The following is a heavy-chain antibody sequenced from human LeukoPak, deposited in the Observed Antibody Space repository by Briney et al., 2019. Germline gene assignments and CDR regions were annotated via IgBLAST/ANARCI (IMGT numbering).Heavy chain of an antibody. D-gene: IGHD6-6*01. V-gene: IGHV4-31*03. J-gene: IGHJ5*02. Sequence: NPSETLSLTCTVSGGSISSGGYYWSWIRQHPGKGLEWIGYIYYSGSTYYNPSLKSRVTISVDTSKNQFSLKLSSVTAADTAVYYCARDIGRGSSIGHWFDPWGQGTLVTVSS. CDR3: ARDIGRGSSIGHWFDP. CDR2: IYYSGST. CDR1: GGSISSGGYY.